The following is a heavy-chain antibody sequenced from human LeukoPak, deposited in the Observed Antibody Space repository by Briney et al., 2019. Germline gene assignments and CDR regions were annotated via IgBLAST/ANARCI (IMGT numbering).Heavy chain of an antibody. V-gene: IGHV4-61*02. Sequence: SETLSLTCTVSGGSISSGSYYWSWIRQPAGKGLEWIGRIYTSGSTNYNPSLKSRVTISVDTSKNQFSLKLSSVTAADTAVYYCARHEGSGYYTSFDYWGQGTLVTVSS. J-gene: IGHJ4*02. CDR3: ARHEGSGYYTSFDY. CDR1: GGSISSGSYY. D-gene: IGHD3-3*01. CDR2: IYTSGST.